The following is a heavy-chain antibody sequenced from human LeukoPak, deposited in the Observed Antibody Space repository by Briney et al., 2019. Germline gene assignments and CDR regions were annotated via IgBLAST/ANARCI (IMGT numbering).Heavy chain of an antibody. V-gene: IGHV4-59*01. Sequence: GSLRLSCAASGFTFSSYSMNWIRQPPGKGLEWIGYIYYSGSSNYNPSLKSRVTMLVDTSKNQFSLKLNSVTAADTAVYYCARHGTIAAAGYFDYWGQGSLVTVSS. D-gene: IGHD6-13*01. CDR1: GFTFSSYS. CDR2: IYYSGSS. CDR3: ARHGTIAAAGYFDY. J-gene: IGHJ4*02.